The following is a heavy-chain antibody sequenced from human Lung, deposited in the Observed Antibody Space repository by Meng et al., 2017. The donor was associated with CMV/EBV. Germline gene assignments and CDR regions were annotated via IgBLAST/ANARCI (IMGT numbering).Heavy chain of an antibody. CDR2: ISCYNGDT. V-gene: IGHV1-18*01. Sequence: QVKRVQAGAEVKKPGASGRVSCKASGYTFTHHGISWIRQAPGQGLEWMGWISCYNGDTNYAQKLQGRVTMTTDTSTSTAYMDLRGLRSDDTAVYYCARDPSNTSGRYAYFDYWGQGTLVTVSS. D-gene: IGHD6-19*01. CDR1: GYTFTHHG. CDR3: ARDPSNTSGRYAYFDY. J-gene: IGHJ4*02.